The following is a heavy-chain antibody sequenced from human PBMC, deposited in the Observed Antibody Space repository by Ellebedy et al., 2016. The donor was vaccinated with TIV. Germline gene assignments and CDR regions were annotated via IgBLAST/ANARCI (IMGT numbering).Heavy chain of an antibody. CDR3: ARHDGNSWTSFDY. Sequence: AASVKVSCKASGYTFTSYAMNWVRQAPGQGLEWMGWINTNTGNPAYAHGFTGRFVFSLDTSVSAAYLQISSLKAEDTAVYYCARHDGNSWTSFDYWGQGTLATVSS. D-gene: IGHD6-13*01. CDR1: GYTFTSYA. J-gene: IGHJ4*02. CDR2: INTNTGNP. V-gene: IGHV7-4-1*02.